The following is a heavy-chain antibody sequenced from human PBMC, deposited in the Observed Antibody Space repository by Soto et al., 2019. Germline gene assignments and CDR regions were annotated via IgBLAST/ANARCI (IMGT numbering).Heavy chain of an antibody. V-gene: IGHV1-2*04. CDR3: AKSREGREKRMEENYYGMDV. D-gene: IGHD1-26*01. CDR1: GYTFTGYY. J-gene: IGHJ6*02. CDR2: INPNSGGT. Sequence: ASVKVSCKASGYTFTGYYMHWVRQAPGQGLEWMGWINPNSGGTNYAQKFQGWVTMTRDTSISTAYMELSRLRSDDTAVYYCAKSREGREKRMEENYYGMDVWGQGTTVTVSS.